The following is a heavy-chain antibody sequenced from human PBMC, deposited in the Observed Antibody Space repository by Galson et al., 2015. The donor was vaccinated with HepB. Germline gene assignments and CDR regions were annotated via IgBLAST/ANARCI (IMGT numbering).Heavy chain of an antibody. J-gene: IGHJ3*02. CDR1: GYTFTSYG. D-gene: IGHD6-19*01. CDR2: ISAYNGNT. Sequence: SCKASGYTFTSYGISWVRQAPGQGLVWMGWISAYNGNTNYAQKLQGRVTMTTDTSTSTAYMELRSLRSDDTAVYYCARDYSSGWYLKGAFDIWGQGTMVTVSS. CDR3: ARDYSSGWYLKGAFDI. V-gene: IGHV1-18*04.